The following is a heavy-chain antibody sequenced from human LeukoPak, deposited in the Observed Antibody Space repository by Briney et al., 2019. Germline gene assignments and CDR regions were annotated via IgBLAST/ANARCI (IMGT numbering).Heavy chain of an antibody. J-gene: IGHJ4*02. CDR3: AKSFLTGYSLFDS. CDR1: GFTFRNYY. V-gene: IGHV3-23*01. Sequence: PGGSLRLSCAASGFTFRNYYMSWVRQAPGKGLERVSAISGSGDSIFYADSVKGRFTISRDNSKTTLYVQMNSLRAEDTAVYYCAKSFLTGYSLFDSWGQGTLVTVSS. CDR2: ISGSGDSI. D-gene: IGHD3-9*01.